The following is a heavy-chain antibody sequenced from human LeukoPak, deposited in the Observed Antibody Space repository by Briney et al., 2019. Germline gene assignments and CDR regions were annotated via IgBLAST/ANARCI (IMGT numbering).Heavy chain of an antibody. V-gene: IGHV3-30*02. J-gene: IGHJ4*02. D-gene: IGHD4-11*01. Sequence: GGSLRLSCAASGFTFSSYGMHWVRQAPGKGLEWVAFIRYDGSNKYYADSVKGRFTISRDNSKNTLYLQMNSLRAEDTAVYYCAKDQYLTNYFDYWGQGTLVTVSS. CDR1: GFTFSSYG. CDR2: IRYDGSNK. CDR3: AKDQYLTNYFDY.